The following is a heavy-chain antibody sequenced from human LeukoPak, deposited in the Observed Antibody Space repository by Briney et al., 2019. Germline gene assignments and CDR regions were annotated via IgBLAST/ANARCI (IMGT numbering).Heavy chain of an antibody. CDR3: ATGSLSSCWY. Sequence: PGGSLRLSCAASGFTFNNYAMSWVRQAPGKGLEWVSAISSSGGTTYYADSVKGRFTISRDNSKNTLFLQMNSLRAEDTAVYYCATGSLSSCWYWGEGTLLTVSS. CDR1: GFTFNNYA. V-gene: IGHV3-23*01. CDR2: ISSSGGTT. J-gene: IGHJ4*02. D-gene: IGHD6-19*01.